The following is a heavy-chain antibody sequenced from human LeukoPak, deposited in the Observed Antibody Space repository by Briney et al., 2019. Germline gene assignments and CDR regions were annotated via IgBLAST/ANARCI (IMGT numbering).Heavy chain of an antibody. J-gene: IGHJ4*02. D-gene: IGHD3-10*01. Sequence: SETLSLTCTVSGGSISSSSYYWGWIRQPPGKGLEWIGSIYYSGSTYYNPSLKSRVTISVDTSKNQFSLKLSSVTAADTAVHYCAGYSLLRSQPARSYDYWGQGTLVTVSS. CDR1: GGSISSSSYY. CDR2: IYYSGST. CDR3: AGYSLLRSQPARSYDY. V-gene: IGHV4-39*01.